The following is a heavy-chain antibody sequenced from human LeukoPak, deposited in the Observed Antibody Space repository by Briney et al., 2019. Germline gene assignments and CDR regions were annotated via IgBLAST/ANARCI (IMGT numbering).Heavy chain of an antibody. CDR3: ASRCSSTSCYPYGMDV. D-gene: IGHD2-2*01. CDR2: INHSGST. V-gene: IGHV4-34*01. J-gene: IGHJ6*02. Sequence: SETLSLTCAVYGGSFSGYYWSWICQPPGKGLEWIGEINHSGSTNYNPSLKSRVTISVDTSKNQFSLKLSSVTAADTAVYYCASRCSSTSCYPYGMDVWGQGTTVTVSS. CDR1: GGSFSGYY.